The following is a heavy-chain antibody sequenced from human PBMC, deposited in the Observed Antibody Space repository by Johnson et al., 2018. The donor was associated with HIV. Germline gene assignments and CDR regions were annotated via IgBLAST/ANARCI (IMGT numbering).Heavy chain of an antibody. J-gene: IGHJ3*02. Sequence: QMLLVESGGGVVQPGRSLRLSCAASGFTFSSYAMHWVRQAPGKGLEWVAIISYDGSNKYYADSVKGRFTISRDNAKNSLYLQMNSLRAEDTALYYCARDRGTVTTAQMAFDIWGQGTMVTVSS. CDR1: GFTFSSYA. V-gene: IGHV3-30*04. CDR2: ISYDGSNK. CDR3: ARDRGTVTTAQMAFDI. D-gene: IGHD4-17*01.